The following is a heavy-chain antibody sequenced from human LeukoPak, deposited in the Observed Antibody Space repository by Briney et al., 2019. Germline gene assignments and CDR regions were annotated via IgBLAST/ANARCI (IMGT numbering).Heavy chain of an antibody. CDR3: ATQGCSSTSCPRSYYYYYYMDV. J-gene: IGHJ6*03. CDR1: GGSISSYY. V-gene: IGHV4-59*01. CDR2: IYYSGST. D-gene: IGHD2-2*01. Sequence: SETLSLTCTVSGGSISSYYWSWIRQPPGKGLEWIGYIYYSGSTNYNPSLKSRVTISVDTSKNQFSLKLSSVTAADTAVYYCATQGCSSTSCPRSYYYYYYMDVWGKGTTVTASS.